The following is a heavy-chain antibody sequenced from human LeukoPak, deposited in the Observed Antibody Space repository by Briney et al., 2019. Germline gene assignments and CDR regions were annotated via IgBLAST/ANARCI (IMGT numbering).Heavy chain of an antibody. Sequence: SETLSLTCTASGGSISTSYWNWIRQPAGKGLEWIGRIDTSGTTNYNPSLSSRVTMSVDTSKNHFSLKLSSVTAADTAVSYCAPAPTWLDPWGQGTLVTVSS. V-gene: IGHV4-4*07. CDR1: GGSISTSY. J-gene: IGHJ5*02. CDR2: IDTSGTT. CDR3: APAPTWLDP.